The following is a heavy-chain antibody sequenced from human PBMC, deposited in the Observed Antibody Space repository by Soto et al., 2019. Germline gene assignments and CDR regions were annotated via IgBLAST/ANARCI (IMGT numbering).Heavy chain of an antibody. V-gene: IGHV3-30*18. CDR2: ISYDGYLK. CDR1: GLTFTKSA. J-gene: IGHJ6*02. D-gene: IGHD3-10*01. CDR3: AKDFKVSGSHYGTLNYYYGMDV. Sequence: GGSLRLSCSTSGLTFTKSAMQWARQAPGKGLEWVAVISYDGYLKYYVDAVKGRFTVARDNSKNTLFLEMNSLRVEDTAVYFCAKDFKVSGSHYGTLNYYYGMDVWGQGTTVTVSS.